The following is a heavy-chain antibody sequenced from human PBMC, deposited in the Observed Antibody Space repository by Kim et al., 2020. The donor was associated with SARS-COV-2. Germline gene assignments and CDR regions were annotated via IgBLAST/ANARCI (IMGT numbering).Heavy chain of an antibody. D-gene: IGHD6-25*01. Sequence: GGSLRLSCAASGFTFSSYEMNWVRQAPGKGLEWVSYISSSGSTIYYADSVKGRFTISRDNAKNSLYLQMNSLRAEDTAVYYCARAARYYYYYYMDVWGKGTTVTVSS. CDR2: ISSSGSTI. CDR1: GFTFSSYE. CDR3: ARAARYYYYYYMDV. J-gene: IGHJ6*03. V-gene: IGHV3-48*03.